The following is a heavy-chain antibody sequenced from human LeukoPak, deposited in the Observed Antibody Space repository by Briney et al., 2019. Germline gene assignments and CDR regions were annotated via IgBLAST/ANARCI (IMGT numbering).Heavy chain of an antibody. CDR1: GFTFSSYS. J-gene: IGHJ3*02. CDR3: ARGYVFGELEEDAFDI. D-gene: IGHD3-10*02. V-gene: IGHV3-21*01. CDR2: ISSSSSYI. Sequence: GGSLRLSCAASGFTFSSYSMNWVRQAPGKGLEWVSSISSSSSYIYYADSVKGRFTISRDNAKDSLYLQMNSLRAEDTAVYYCARGYVFGELEEDAFDIWGQGTMVTVSS.